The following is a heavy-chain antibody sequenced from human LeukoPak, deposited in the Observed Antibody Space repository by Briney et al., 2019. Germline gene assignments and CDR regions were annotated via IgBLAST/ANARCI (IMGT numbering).Heavy chain of an antibody. CDR1: GGSINSYY. V-gene: IGHV4-4*07. Sequence: SETLSLTCTVSGGSINSYYWSWIRQPAGKGLEWIGRIYSSGSTNYNPSLKSRVSMSVDTSKNQYSLKLTSVTAADTALYYCARGGKATVVTMWGQGILVTVSS. J-gene: IGHJ4*02. CDR3: ARGGKATVVTM. D-gene: IGHD4-23*01. CDR2: IYSSGST.